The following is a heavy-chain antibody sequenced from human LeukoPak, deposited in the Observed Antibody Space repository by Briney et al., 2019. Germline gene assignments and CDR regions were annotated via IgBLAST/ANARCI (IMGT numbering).Heavy chain of an antibody. CDR3: AEEGVYYDILTGYLAYYYYYMDV. D-gene: IGHD3-9*01. Sequence: PGGSLRLSCAASGFTFSTYSMNWVRQAPGKGLEWVSAISGSGGSTYYADSVKGRFTISRDNSKNTLYLQMNSLRAEDTAVYYCAEEGVYYDILTGYLAYYYYYMDVWGKGTTVTISS. J-gene: IGHJ6*03. CDR1: GFTFSTYS. CDR2: ISGSGGST. V-gene: IGHV3-23*01.